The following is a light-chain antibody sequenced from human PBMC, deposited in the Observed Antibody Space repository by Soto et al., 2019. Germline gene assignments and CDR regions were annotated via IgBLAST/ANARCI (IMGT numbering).Light chain of an antibody. J-gene: IGKJ2*01. CDR2: GPS. CDR3: QQHNYWPS. V-gene: IGKV3-15*01. Sequence: EIVMTQSPATLSVSPGERATLSCRASQSVSSNLAWYQQKPGQAPRLLLYGPSTRATGIPGRFSGSGSGTDFTLTISSLQSEDFAVYYCQQHNYWPSFGQGTKLEIK. CDR1: QSVSSN.